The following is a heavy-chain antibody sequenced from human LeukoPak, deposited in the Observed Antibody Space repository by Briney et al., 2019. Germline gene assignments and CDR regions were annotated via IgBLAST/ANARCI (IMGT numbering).Heavy chain of an antibody. CDR3: ARDHSSSGWPADYMDV. CDR1: GYTFTSYD. V-gene: IGHV1-2*02. Sequence: ASVKVSCKASGYTFTSYDINWVRQATGQGLEWMGWINPNSGGTNYAQKFQGRVTMTRDTSISTAYMELSRLRSDDTAVYYCARDHSSSGWPADYMDVWGKGTTVTVSS. J-gene: IGHJ6*03. CDR2: INPNSGGT. D-gene: IGHD6-19*01.